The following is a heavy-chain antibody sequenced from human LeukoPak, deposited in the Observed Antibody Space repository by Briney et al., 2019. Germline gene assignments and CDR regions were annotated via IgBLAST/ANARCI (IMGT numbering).Heavy chain of an antibody. V-gene: IGHV3-74*01. CDR1: GFTFNSYW. J-gene: IGHJ6*02. Sequence: GGSLRLSCAASGFTFNSYWMHWVRQAPGKGLLWVSRINTDGSSTHYADSVKGRLTISRDNAKNMLYLQMNGLRAEDTAVYYCARIPGGYYYAMDVWGQGTTVTVSS. D-gene: IGHD3-16*01. CDR3: ARIPGGYYYAMDV. CDR2: INTDGSST.